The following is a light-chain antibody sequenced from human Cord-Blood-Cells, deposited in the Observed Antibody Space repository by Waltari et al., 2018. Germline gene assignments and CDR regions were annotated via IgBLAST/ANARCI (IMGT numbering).Light chain of an antibody. CDR2: GNS. V-gene: IGLV1-40*01. CDR1: SSNIGAGYD. J-gene: IGLJ1*01. CDR3: QSYDSSLSGSKV. Sequence: QSVLTPPPSVSGAPGRRVTIPCTGSSSNIGAGYDVHWYQQLPGTAPKLLIYGNSNRPSGVPDRFSGSKSGTSASLAITGLQAEDEADYYCQSYDSSLSGSKVFGTGTKVTVL.